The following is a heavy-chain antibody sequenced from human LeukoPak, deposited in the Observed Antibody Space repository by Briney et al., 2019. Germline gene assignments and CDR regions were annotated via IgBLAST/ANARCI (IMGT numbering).Heavy chain of an antibody. V-gene: IGHV1-2*02. CDR2: INPNSGGT. Sequence: ASVKVSRKASGYTFTGYYMHWVRQAPGQGLEWMGWINPNSGGTNYAPKFQGRDTMTRDTSISTAYMELSRLRSDDTAVYYCARAGYSSSWGHYYYYMDVWGKGTTVTISS. J-gene: IGHJ6*03. D-gene: IGHD6-13*01. CDR3: ARAGYSSSWGHYYYYMDV. CDR1: GYTFTGYY.